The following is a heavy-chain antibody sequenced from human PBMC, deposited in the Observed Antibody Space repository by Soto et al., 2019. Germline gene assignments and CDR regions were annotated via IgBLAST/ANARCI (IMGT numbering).Heavy chain of an antibody. CDR3: AKDDGTYSSSSGDFDY. V-gene: IGHV3-30*18. CDR1: GFTFSSYG. D-gene: IGHD6-6*01. CDR2: ISYDGSNK. J-gene: IGHJ4*02. Sequence: LRLSCAASGFTFSSYGMHWVRQAPGKGLEWVAVISYDGSNKYYADSVKGRFTISRDNSKNTLYLQMNSLRAEDTAVYYCAKDDGTYSSSSGDFDYWGQGTLVTVSS.